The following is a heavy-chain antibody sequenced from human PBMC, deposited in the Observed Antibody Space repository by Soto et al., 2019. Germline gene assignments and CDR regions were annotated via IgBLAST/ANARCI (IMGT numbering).Heavy chain of an antibody. V-gene: IGHV3-30-3*01. J-gene: IGHJ6*02. Sequence: QVQLVESGGGVVQPGRSLRLSCAASGFTFSSYAMHWVRQAPGKGLEWVAVISYDGSNKYYADSVKGRFTISRDNSKNTLYLQMNSLRAEVTAVYYCARDWHIVVVTADWGGMDVWGQRTLVTVSS. D-gene: IGHD2-21*02. CDR1: GFTFSSYA. CDR3: ARDWHIVVVTADWGGMDV. CDR2: ISYDGSNK.